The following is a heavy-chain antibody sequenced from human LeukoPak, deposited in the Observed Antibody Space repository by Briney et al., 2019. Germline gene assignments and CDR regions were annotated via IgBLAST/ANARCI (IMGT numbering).Heavy chain of an antibody. CDR3: ARGKSYYDRFPHFDY. CDR2: ISYDGSNK. D-gene: IGHD3-22*01. J-gene: IGHJ4*02. V-gene: IGHV3-30*04. Sequence: TGGSLRLSCAASGFTFSSYAMHWVRQAPGKGLEWVAVISYDGSNKYYADSVKGRFTISRDNSKNTLYLQMNSLRAEDTAVYYCARGKSYYDRFPHFDYWGQGTLVTVSS. CDR1: GFTFSSYA.